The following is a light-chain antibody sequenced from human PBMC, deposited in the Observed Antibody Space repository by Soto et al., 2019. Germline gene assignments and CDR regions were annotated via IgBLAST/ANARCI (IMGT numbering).Light chain of an antibody. J-gene: IGLJ2*01. V-gene: IGLV2-11*01. Sequence: QSALTQPRSVSGSPGQSVTISCTGTSSDVGGYDYVSWYQQHPGKAPKLMIHNVSKRHSGVTDRFSGSKSGNTASLTISGLQAEDEADYFCCSYAGYSYVIFGGGTKVTVL. CDR3: CSYAGYSYVI. CDR2: NVS. CDR1: SSDVGGYDY.